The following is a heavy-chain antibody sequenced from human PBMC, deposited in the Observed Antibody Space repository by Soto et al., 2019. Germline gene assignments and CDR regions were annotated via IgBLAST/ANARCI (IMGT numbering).Heavy chain of an antibody. CDR1: NLAFQTGQFF. J-gene: IGHJ2*01. Sequence: QIELQESGPGLITPSQTLSLTCNVTNLAFQTGQFFWSWIRRPPGKGLEWLGDRHISAGSPYNPSVRGRVTISVDMSCGQVSLTLNPVSAVDTDVSFCSRGRGSTRGRRRCYFHVLGRGPLV. CDR3: SRGRGSTRGRRRCYFHV. D-gene: IGHD3-10*01. CDR2: RHISAGS. V-gene: IGHV4-30-4*01.